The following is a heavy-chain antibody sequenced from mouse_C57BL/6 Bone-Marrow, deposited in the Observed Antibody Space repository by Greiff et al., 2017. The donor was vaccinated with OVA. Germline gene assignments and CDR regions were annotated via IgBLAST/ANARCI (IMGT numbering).Heavy chain of an antibody. V-gene: IGHV1-81*01. J-gene: IGHJ3*01. CDR3: SRSEEDYSGSLSWFAY. D-gene: IGHD2-1*01. CDR2: IYPRSGNT. Sequence: QVQLQQSGAELARPGASVKLSCKASGYTFTSYGISWVKQRTGQGLEWIGEIYPRSGNTSYNEKFKGKATLTADKSSSTAYMELLSLTSEDSAVYFCSRSEEDYSGSLSWFAYWCQGTLVTVSA. CDR1: GYTFTSYG.